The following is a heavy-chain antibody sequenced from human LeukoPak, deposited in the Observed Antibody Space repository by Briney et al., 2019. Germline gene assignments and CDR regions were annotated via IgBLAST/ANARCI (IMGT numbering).Heavy chain of an antibody. J-gene: IGHJ4*02. V-gene: IGHV3-7*01. CDR1: GFTFSSYW. Sequence: PGGSLRLSCSDSGFTFSSYWMAWVRHAPGKGLEWVANINRHGNEMYYVDSVKGRFTISRDNAKNSLYLQMNSLRAEDTAVYYCARSYRWYHEYWGQGTLATVSS. CDR3: ARSYRWYHEY. D-gene: IGHD3-10*01. CDR2: INRHGNEM.